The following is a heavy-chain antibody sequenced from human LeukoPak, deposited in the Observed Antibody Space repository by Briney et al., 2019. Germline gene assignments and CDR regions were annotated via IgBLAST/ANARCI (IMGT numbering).Heavy chain of an antibody. Sequence: SETLSLTCAVYGGSFSGYYWSWIRQPPGKGLEWIGEINHSGSTNYNPSLKSRVTMSVDTSKNQFSLKLSSVTAADTAVYYCARDQVYCTNGVCEADWFDPWGQGILVTVSS. D-gene: IGHD2-8*01. V-gene: IGHV4-34*01. CDR2: INHSGST. J-gene: IGHJ5*02. CDR3: ARDQVYCTNGVCEADWFDP. CDR1: GGSFSGYY.